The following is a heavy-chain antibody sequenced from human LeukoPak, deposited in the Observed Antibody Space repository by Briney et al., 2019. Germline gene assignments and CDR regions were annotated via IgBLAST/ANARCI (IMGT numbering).Heavy chain of an antibody. CDR1: GYTFTGYY. CDR2: INPNSGGT. J-gene: IGHJ6*03. V-gene: IGHV1-2*02. Sequence: ASVKVSCKASGYTFTGYYMHWVRQAPGQGLEWMGWINPNSGGTNYAQKFQGRVTMTRDTSFSTAYMELSRLRSDDTAVYYCARAPVGYYYMDVWGKGTTVTVSS. CDR3: ARAPVGYYYMDV. D-gene: IGHD1-26*01.